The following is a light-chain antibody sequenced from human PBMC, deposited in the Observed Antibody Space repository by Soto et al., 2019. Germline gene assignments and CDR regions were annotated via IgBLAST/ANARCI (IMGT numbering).Light chain of an antibody. CDR3: QQYGSSPRT. J-gene: IGKJ1*01. V-gene: IGKV3-20*01. CDR2: GAS. CDR1: QSISSSF. Sequence: EIVLTQSPGTLSLSPGERATLSCRASQSISSSFLAWYQQKPGQAPRLLIFGASNRATGIPDRFSGSGSGTDFTLTINRLEPEDFAVYYCQQYGSSPRTFGQRTKVEIK.